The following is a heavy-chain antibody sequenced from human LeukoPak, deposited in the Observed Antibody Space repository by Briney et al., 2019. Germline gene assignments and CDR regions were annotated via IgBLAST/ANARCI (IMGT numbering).Heavy chain of an antibody. D-gene: IGHD3-10*01. J-gene: IGHJ4*02. Sequence: GGSLRLSCAASGFTFSSYDMHWVRHATGKGLEWVSAIGTAGDTYYPGSVKGRFTISRENAKNSLYLQMNSLRAGDTAVYYCARGEVYGSGSYYLFDYWGQGTLVTVSS. V-gene: IGHV3-13*01. CDR1: GFTFSSYD. CDR3: ARGEVYGSGSYYLFDY. CDR2: IGTAGDT.